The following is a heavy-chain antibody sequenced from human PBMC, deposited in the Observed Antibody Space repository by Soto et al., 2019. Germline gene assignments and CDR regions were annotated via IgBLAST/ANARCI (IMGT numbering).Heavy chain of an antibody. V-gene: IGHV5-51*01. CDR1: GYSFTSYW. D-gene: IGHD4-17*01. J-gene: IGHJ6*02. CDR3: ARPSGDYGGNSYYGMDV. Sequence: GESLKISCKGSGYSFTSYWIGWVRQMPGKGLGWMGIIYPGDSDTRYSPSFQGQVTISADKSISTAYLQWSSLKASDTAMYYCARPSGDYGGNSYYGMDVWGQGTTVTVSS. CDR2: IYPGDSDT.